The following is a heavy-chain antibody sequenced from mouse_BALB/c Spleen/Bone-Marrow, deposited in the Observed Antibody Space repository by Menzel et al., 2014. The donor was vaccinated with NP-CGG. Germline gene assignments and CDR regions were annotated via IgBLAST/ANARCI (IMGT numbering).Heavy chain of an antibody. CDR1: GDSITSGY. D-gene: IGHD1-1*01. Sequence: EVQVVESGPSLVKPSQTLSLTCSVTGDSITSGYWNWIRKFPGNKLEYMGYISYSGSTYYNPSLKSRISITRDTSKNQFFLQLNSVTAEDTGTYYCARDYYGSSYFDYWGQGTTLTVSS. CDR3: ARDYYGSSYFDY. J-gene: IGHJ2*01. V-gene: IGHV3-8*02. CDR2: ISYSGST.